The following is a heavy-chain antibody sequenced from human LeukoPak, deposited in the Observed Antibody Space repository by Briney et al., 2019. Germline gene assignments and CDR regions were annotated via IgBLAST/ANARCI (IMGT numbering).Heavy chain of an antibody. J-gene: IGHJ3*02. V-gene: IGHV4-34*01. D-gene: IGHD5-12*01. CDR3: ASGNTGYDRDSFDI. CDR1: GGSFSGYY. Sequence: SETLSLTCAVYGGSFSGYYWSWIRQPPGKGLEWIGEINHSGSTNYNPSLKSRVTISVDTSKNQFSLKLSSMTAADTAVYYCASGNTGYDRDSFDIWSQGTMVTVSS. CDR2: INHSGST.